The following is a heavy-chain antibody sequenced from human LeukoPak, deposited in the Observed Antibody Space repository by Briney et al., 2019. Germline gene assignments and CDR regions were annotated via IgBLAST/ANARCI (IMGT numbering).Heavy chain of an antibody. CDR3: ARDLDVVVGPAHYDALDL. CDR1: GFTFSDYY. CDR2: ISSSGSAI. V-gene: IGHV3-11*04. D-gene: IGHD2-15*01. Sequence: GGSLRLSCAASGFTFSDYYINWIRQAPGKGLEWVSSISSSGSAIFYADSVRGRFTISRDNAKNSLFLQMNSLRVEDTAVYYCARDLDVVVGPAHYDALDLWGQGTTVTVS. J-gene: IGHJ3*01.